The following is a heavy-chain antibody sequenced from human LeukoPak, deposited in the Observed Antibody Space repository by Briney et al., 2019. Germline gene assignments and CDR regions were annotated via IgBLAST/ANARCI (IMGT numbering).Heavy chain of an antibody. CDR3: ASSNYRYYYGSGSLNGDLDY. CDR1: GDSVSSNSAA. CDR2: TYYRSKWYN. J-gene: IGHJ4*02. Sequence: SQTLSLTCAISGDSVSSNSAAWNWIRQSPSRGLEWLGRTYYRSKWYNDYAVSVKSRITINPDTSKNQFSLQLNSVTPEDTAVYYCASSNYRYYYGSGSLNGDLDYWGQGTLVTVSS. V-gene: IGHV6-1*01. D-gene: IGHD3-10*01.